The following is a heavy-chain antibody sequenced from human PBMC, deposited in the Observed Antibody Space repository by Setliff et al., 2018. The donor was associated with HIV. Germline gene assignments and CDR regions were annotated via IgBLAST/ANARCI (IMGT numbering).Heavy chain of an antibody. CDR3: ARAQMHRGVVSWSLYYFDY. Sequence: PEETLSLTCTVSGGSMNNYYWNWIRQTPGKGLEWIGYIYENAYAHYTVSLRSRVTVSMDTSKNQFSLTLRSVTAADRAVYYCARAQMHRGVVSWSLYYFDYWGQGALVTVSS. CDR1: GGSMNNYY. CDR2: IYENAYA. V-gene: IGHV4-59*01. D-gene: IGHD3-10*01. J-gene: IGHJ4*02.